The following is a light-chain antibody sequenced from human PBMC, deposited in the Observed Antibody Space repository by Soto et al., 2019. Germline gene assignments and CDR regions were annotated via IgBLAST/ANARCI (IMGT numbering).Light chain of an antibody. CDR2: DVN. Sequence: QSALTQPGSVSASPGEAIIISGTGTSSDVAGQNWVSWYQQYPGKAPKLMIYDVNNRPSGVSNRFSGSKSGNTASLTISGLQAEYEADYFCCSYATGSVYVFGTGTKVTVL. V-gene: IGLV2-14*01. CDR3: CSYATGSVYV. J-gene: IGLJ1*01. CDR1: SSDVAGQNW.